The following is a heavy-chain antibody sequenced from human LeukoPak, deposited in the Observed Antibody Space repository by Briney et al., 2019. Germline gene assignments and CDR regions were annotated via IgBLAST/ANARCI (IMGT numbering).Heavy chain of an antibody. Sequence: SQTLSLTSAVDGGSFIGYYWSWVRQPPGKVLEWIGEINHSGRTNYNPSFKSRVTISVDTSKDQFSLKLRSVTAADTAVYYCARGHVSNSRSSEGVSWWFDPWGQGTLVTVSS. V-gene: IGHV4-34*01. CDR1: GGSFIGYY. CDR3: ARGHVSNSRSSEGVSWWFDP. D-gene: IGHD6-6*01. CDR2: INHSGRT. J-gene: IGHJ5*02.